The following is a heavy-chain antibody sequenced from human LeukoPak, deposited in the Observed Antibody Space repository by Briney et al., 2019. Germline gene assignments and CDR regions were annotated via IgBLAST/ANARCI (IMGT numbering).Heavy chain of an antibody. CDR2: INPNSADT. CDR3: ARWDGYSSSPDY. Sequence: ASVEVSCKASGYSFTGYYMHWVRQAPGQGLEWMGWINPNSADTGYAQKFQGRVTMTRDMSISTIYMELTRLRSDDTALYYCARWDGYSSSPDYWGQGTLVTVSS. V-gene: IGHV1-2*02. D-gene: IGHD6-13*01. CDR1: GYSFTGYY. J-gene: IGHJ4*02.